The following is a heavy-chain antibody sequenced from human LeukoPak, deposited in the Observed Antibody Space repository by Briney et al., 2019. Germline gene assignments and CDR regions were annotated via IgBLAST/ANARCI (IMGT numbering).Heavy chain of an antibody. D-gene: IGHD3-16*02. CDR2: IYDNGVT. Sequence: SETLSLTCAVSGASISSGGYSWNWIRQPPGKGLEWIGHIYDNGVTYNNPSLKSRVIISVDTSKNQISLKLKSVTAADTAVYYCARGDYIWGSYRHNGLDVWGQGTLVTVSS. CDR1: GASISSGGYS. V-gene: IGHV4-30-4*07. J-gene: IGHJ3*01. CDR3: ARGDYIWGSYRHNGLDV.